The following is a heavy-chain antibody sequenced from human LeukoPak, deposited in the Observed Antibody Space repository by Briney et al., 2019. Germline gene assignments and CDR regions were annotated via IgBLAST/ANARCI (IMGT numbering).Heavy chain of an antibody. CDR1: GYTFTSYG. J-gene: IGHJ4*02. V-gene: IGHV1-18*01. CDR2: ISAYNGNT. Sequence: GASVKVSCKASGYTFTSYGNSWVRQAPGQGLEWMGWISAYNGNTNYAQKVQGRVTMTTDTSTSTAYMELRSLRSDDTAVYYCARARRLRFLEWTPDFDYWGQGTLVTVSS. D-gene: IGHD3-3*01. CDR3: ARARRLRFLEWTPDFDY.